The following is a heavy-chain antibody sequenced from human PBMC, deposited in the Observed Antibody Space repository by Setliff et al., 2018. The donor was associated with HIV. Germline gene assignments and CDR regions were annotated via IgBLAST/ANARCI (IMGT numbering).Heavy chain of an antibody. CDR2: IYYSCST. J-gene: IGHJ3*02. CDR3: ARNPCSGGSCPDAFDI. Sequence: SETLSLTCTVSGGSISSYYWSWIRQPPGEGLVWIWYIYYSCSTNYNPSLKSRMTITIDTSKNQFSLTLSSVTAADTAVYYCARNPCSGGSCPDAFDIWGQGTLVTVSS. V-gene: IGHV4-59*01. CDR1: GGSISSYY. D-gene: IGHD2-15*01.